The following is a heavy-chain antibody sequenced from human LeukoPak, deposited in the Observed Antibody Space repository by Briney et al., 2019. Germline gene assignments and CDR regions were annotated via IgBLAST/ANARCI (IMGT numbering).Heavy chain of an antibody. J-gene: IGHJ4*02. V-gene: IGHV4-38-2*01. CDR2: IYQSGST. Sequence: SQTLFLTCAVSGYSISSGYYWGWIRQPPGKGLEWIGSIYQSGSTYYNPSLKSRVTISVDTSKNQFSLRLSSVTAADTAVYYCARQKTELDYWGQGTLVTVSS. CDR3: ARQKTELDY. CDR1: GYSISSGYY. D-gene: IGHD1-7*01.